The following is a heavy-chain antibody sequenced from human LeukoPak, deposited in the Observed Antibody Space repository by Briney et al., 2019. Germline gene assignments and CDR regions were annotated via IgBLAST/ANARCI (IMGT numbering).Heavy chain of an antibody. V-gene: IGHV3-53*01. CDR1: GFTVSSNY. J-gene: IGHJ4*02. CDR2: IYSGGST. D-gene: IGHD3-10*01. CDR3: ARELRRGYYGSGFFDY. Sequence: GGSLRLSCAASGFTVSSNYMSWVRQAPGKRLEWVSVIYSGGSTYYADSVKGRFTISRDNSKNTLYLQMNSLRAEDTAVYYCARELRRGYYGSGFFDYWGQGTLVTVSS.